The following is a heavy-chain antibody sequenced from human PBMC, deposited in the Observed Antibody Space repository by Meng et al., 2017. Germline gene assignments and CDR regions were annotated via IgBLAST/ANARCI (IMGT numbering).Heavy chain of an antibody. CDR2: IYHSGST. CDR3: ARDVVGAIIIARGDY. J-gene: IGHJ4*02. D-gene: IGHD1-26*01. CDR1: GGSISSSNW. Sequence: QVRRQESGPGLVKPSGTLSLTCAVSGGSISSSNWWSWVRQPPGKGLEWIGEIYHSGSTNYNPSLKSRVTISVDKSKNQFSLKLSSVTAADTAVYYCARDVVGAIIIARGDYWGQGTLVTVSS. V-gene: IGHV4-4*02.